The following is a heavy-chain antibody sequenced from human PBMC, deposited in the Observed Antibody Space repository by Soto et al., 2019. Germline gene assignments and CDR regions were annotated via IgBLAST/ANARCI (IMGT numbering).Heavy chain of an antibody. CDR3: ARLFTVTTSYLGLVGQYYFDY. V-gene: IGHV1-18*01. Sequence: ASVKVSCKASGYTFTSYGISWVRQAPGQGLEWMGWISAYNGNTNYAQKLQGRVTMTTDTSTSIAYMELRSLRSDDTAAYYCARLFTVTTSYLGLVGQYYFDYWGQGTLVTVSS. D-gene: IGHD4-17*01. CDR2: ISAYNGNT. CDR1: GYTFTSYG. J-gene: IGHJ4*02.